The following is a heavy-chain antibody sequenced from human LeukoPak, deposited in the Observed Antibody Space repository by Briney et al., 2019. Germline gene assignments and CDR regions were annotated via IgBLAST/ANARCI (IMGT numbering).Heavy chain of an antibody. V-gene: IGHV3-30-3*01. D-gene: IGHD6-19*01. CDR3: ARVGQWLVNY. CDR1: GFTFSGYA. J-gene: IGHJ4*02. CDR2: ISYDGSNE. Sequence: GGSLRLSCAASGFTFSGYAMHWVRQAPGKGLEWVAVISYDGSNEYYADSVKGRFTISRDNAKNSLYLQMNSLRAEDTAVYYCARVGQWLVNYWGRGTLVTVSS.